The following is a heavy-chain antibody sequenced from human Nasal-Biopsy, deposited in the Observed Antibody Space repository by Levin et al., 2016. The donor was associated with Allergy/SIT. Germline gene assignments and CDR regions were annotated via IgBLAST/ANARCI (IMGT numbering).Heavy chain of an antibody. CDR2: IVGHGDSK. CDR3: VRGRFFSDKSGLAFDL. CDR1: GFTFSDYA. J-gene: IGHJ3*01. Sequence: GESLKISCSASGFTFSDYAMHWVRQAPGKGLEYVSSIVGHGDSKNYAESVEGRFSISRDNSKNTLYLQMSSLRAEDTAVYFCVRGRFFSDKSGLAFDLWGQGTLVTVSS. V-gene: IGHV3-64D*06. D-gene: IGHD3-22*01.